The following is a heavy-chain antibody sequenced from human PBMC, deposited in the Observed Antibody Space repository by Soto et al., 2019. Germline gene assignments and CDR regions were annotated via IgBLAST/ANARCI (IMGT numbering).Heavy chain of an antibody. J-gene: IGHJ4*02. D-gene: IGHD4-17*01. Sequence: ASVKVSCKASGYTFTSYDINWVRQATGQGLEWMGWMNPNSGNTGYAQKFQGRVTMTTDTSTSTAYMELRSLRSDDTAVYYCARGLTTSPFDYWGQGTLVTVSS. V-gene: IGHV1-8*01. CDR1: GYTFTSYD. CDR2: MNPNSGNT. CDR3: ARGLTTSPFDY.